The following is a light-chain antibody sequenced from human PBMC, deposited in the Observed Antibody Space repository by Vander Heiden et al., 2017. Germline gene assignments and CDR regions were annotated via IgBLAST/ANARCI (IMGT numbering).Light chain of an antibody. J-gene: IGKJ1*01. CDR2: KAS. CDR1: QSTSSW. CDR3: QQYHTFAS. Sequence: DIQMTQSPSTLSASVGPRVTIICRARQSTSSWLAWYQQKPGKAPKLLIYKASTLESGVPSRFSGSASETEFTLTISSLQPDDFATYYCQQYHTFASFGQGTKVEI. V-gene: IGKV1-5*03.